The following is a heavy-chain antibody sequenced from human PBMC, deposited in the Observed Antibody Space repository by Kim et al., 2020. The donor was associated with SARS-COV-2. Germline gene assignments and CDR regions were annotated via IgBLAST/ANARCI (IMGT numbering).Heavy chain of an antibody. D-gene: IGHD3-10*01. CDR2: INHSGST. V-gene: IGHV4-34*01. Sequence: SETLSLTCAVYGGSFSGYYWSWIRQPPGKGLEWIGEINHSGSTNYNPSLKSRVTISVDTSKNQFSLNLSSVTPADTAVYYCASLTVVRVPLRGPGNGMDV. J-gene: IGHJ6*01. CDR1: GGSFSGYY. CDR3: ASLTVVRVPLRGPGNGMDV.